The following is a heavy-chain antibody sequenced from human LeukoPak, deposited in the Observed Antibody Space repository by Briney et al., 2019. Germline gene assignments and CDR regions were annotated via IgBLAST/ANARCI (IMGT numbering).Heavy chain of an antibody. V-gene: IGHV6-1*01. J-gene: IGHJ4*02. CDR2: TYYTSKWYT. CDR3: ARESGDYVKFDY. D-gene: IGHD3-16*01. CDR1: GDSVSSNSVA. Sequence: SQTLSLTCAISGDSVSSNSVAWNWIRQSPSRGLEWLGRTYYTSKWYTDYAVSVRSRIAINPDTSKNQFSLQLNFVTPEDTAVYYCARESGDYVKFDYWGQGTLVTVSS.